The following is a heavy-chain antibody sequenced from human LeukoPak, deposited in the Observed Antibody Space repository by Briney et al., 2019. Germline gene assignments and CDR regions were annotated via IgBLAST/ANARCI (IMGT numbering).Heavy chain of an antibody. J-gene: IGHJ5*02. CDR1: GFTFSSYW. CDR3: ARDLWSGETHWFDP. V-gene: IGHV3-7*01. CDR2: IKQDGSEK. Sequence: QAGGSLRLSCAASGFTFSSYWMSWVRQAPGKGLEWVANIKQDGSEKYYVDSVKGRFTISRDNAKNSLYLQMNSLRAEDTAVYYCARDLWSGETHWFDPWGQGALVTVSS. D-gene: IGHD3-10*01.